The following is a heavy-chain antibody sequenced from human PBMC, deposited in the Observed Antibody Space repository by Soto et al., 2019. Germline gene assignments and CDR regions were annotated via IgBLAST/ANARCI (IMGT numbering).Heavy chain of an antibody. J-gene: IGHJ1*01. CDR1: GLSFSSYG. CDR2: ISYDGRKT. D-gene: IGHD6-13*01. V-gene: IGHV3-30*18. CDR3: AKRDTSGDLPTIAAAVSH. Sequence: QVQLVESGGGVVQPGRSLRLSCEASGLSFSSYGMHWVRQAPGKGPEWVAVISYDGRKTYYLDSVKGRFTISRDNSRNTMYLQMNGLRVEDSAVYYCAKRDTSGDLPTIAAAVSHWGQGTLVTVS.